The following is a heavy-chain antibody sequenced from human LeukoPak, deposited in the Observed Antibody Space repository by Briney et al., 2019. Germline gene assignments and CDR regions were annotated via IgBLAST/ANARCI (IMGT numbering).Heavy chain of an antibody. J-gene: IGHJ4*02. CDR1: GGSIGGHY. V-gene: IGHV4-59*11. D-gene: IGHD5-12*01. Sequence: SDTLSLTCNVSGGSIGGHYWTWIRQPPGKGLEWIGYIYYTGSANYHPSLTSRVTMSVDTSKNQFSLRLNSVTAADTAVYYCARAPCGYSGSESKTSFDFWGQGTLVTVSS. CDR2: IYYTGSA. CDR3: ARAPCGYSGSESKTSFDF.